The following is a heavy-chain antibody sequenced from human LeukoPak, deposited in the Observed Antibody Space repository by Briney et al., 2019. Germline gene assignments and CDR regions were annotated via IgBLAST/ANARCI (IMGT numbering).Heavy chain of an antibody. V-gene: IGHV3-74*01. CDR2: ANGDGIDT. CDR1: GFAFSSYW. J-gene: IGHJ4*02. Sequence: GGSLRLSCAASGFAFSSYWMHWVRQGPGKRLVWVSRANGDGIDTSYADSVKGRFTISRDNAKNPLYLQMNSLRAEDTAVYYCSRSATGGFFDSWGQGTLVTVSS. CDR3: SRSATGGFFDS. D-gene: IGHD2-15*01.